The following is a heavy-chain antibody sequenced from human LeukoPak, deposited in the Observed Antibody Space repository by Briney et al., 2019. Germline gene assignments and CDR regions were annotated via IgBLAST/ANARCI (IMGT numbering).Heavy chain of an antibody. CDR2: ISNSGDTI. CDR3: VMTAGRASATDH. V-gene: IGHV3-11*04. D-gene: IGHD2-2*01. CDR1: GLTSRFAFSDYY. Sequence: KPGGSLRLSCAASGLTSRFAFSDYYMSWIRQAPGKGTEWLSYISNSGDTIYYADSVKGRFTISRDNAKNSLYLQMNSLRVEDTATYYCVMTAGRASATDHWGQGALVTVSS. J-gene: IGHJ1*01.